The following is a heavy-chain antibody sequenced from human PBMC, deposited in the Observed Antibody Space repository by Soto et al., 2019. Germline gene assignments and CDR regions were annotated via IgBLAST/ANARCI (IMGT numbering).Heavy chain of an antibody. CDR1: GYTFTGYY. J-gene: IGHJ4*02. V-gene: IGHV1-2*02. D-gene: IGHD3-16*01. CDR3: ARVRGAGWNYFDY. CDR2: INPNSGGT. Sequence: GASVKVSCKASGYTFTGYYMHWVRQAPGQGLEWMGWINPNSGGTNYARKFQGRVTMTRDTSISTAYMELSRLRSDDTAVYYCARVRGAGWNYFDYWGQGTLVTVSS.